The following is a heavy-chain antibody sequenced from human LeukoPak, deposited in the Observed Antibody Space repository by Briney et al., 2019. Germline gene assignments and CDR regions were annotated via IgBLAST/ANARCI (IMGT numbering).Heavy chain of an antibody. D-gene: IGHD2-15*01. CDR1: GFTFSNAW. J-gene: IGHJ5*02. V-gene: IGHV3-15*01. CDR2: IKSKIDGGTT. CDR3: TIWVVRWFDP. Sequence: PGGSLRLSCAASGFTFSNAWMSWVRQAPGKGLEWVGRIKSKIDGGTTDYAAPVKGRFTISRDDSKDTLYLQMNSLKTEGTAVYYCTIWVVRWFDPWGQGTLVTVSS.